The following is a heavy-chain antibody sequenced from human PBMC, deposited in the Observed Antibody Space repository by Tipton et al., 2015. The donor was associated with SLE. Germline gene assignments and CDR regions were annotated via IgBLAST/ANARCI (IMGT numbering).Heavy chain of an antibody. CDR3: ARAAACDPNYYWSMNV. CDR2: ISAYNGHT. V-gene: IGHV1-18*01. Sequence: QLVQSGAEVRKPGASVKVSCKASGYTFIKFGIHWVRQAPGQGLEWMGWISAYNGHTNYAQKVQGRGTMTTDSPTSTAYMELRTLKSDHTAVYFCARAAACDPNYYWSMNVWYKGTTVTVSS. J-gene: IGHJ6*03. CDR1: GYTFIKFG. D-gene: IGHD6-25*01.